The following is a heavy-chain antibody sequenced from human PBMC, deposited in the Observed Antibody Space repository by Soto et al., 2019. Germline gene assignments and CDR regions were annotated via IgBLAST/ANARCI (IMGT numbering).Heavy chain of an antibody. D-gene: IGHD6-19*01. CDR2: ISSSSSYI. Sequence: GGSLRLSCAASGFTFSSYSMNWVRQAPGKGLEWVSSISSSSSYIYYADSVKGRFTISRDNAKNSLYLQMNSLRAEDTAVYYCARVRGGDSSGSTRGYWGQGTLVTVSS. CDR3: ARVRGGDSSGSTRGY. V-gene: IGHV3-21*01. J-gene: IGHJ4*02. CDR1: GFTFSSYS.